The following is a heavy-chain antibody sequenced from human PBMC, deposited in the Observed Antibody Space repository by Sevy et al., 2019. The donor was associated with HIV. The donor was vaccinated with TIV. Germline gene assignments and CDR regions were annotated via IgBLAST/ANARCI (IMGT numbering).Heavy chain of an antibody. Sequence: RGFLRLSCAASGFTFSDHYMEWVRQAPGKGLERVGRIRNKADSYTTEYAASVKGRFTISRDDSKNSLYLLMNSLKTVDTAVYYCATHAGIAAAGRVFDYWGQGTLVGVSS. J-gene: IGHJ4*02. CDR2: IRNKADSYTT. D-gene: IGHD6-13*01. CDR3: ATHAGIAAAGRVFDY. CDR1: GFTFSDHY. V-gene: IGHV3-72*01.